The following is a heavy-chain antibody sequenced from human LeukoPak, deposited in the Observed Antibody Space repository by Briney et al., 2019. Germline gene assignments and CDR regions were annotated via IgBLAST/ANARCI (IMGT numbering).Heavy chain of an antibody. CDR1: GGSISSYY. CDR2: IYYSGST. V-gene: IGHV4-59*01. Sequence: SETLSLTCTVSGGSISSYYWSWIRQPPGKGLEWIGYIYYSGSTNYNPSLKSRVTISVDTSKNQFSLKLSSVTAADTAVYYCARVSPLGRYDYWGQGTLVTVSS. J-gene: IGHJ4*02. D-gene: IGHD3-9*01. CDR3: ARVSPLGRYDY.